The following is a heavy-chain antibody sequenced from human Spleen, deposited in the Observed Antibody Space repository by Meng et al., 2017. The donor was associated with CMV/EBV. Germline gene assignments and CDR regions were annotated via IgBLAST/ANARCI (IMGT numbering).Heavy chain of an antibody. D-gene: IGHD6-13*01. CDR3: ARDSIAAAVYYYYGMDV. CDR1: GGTFSSYA. V-gene: IGHV1-69*05. CDR2: IIPIFGTA. Sequence: SVKVYCKASGGTFSSYAISWVRQAPGQGLEWMGGIIPIFGTANYAQKFQGRVTITTDESTSTAYMELSSLRSEDTAVYYCARDSIAAAVYYYYGMDVWGQGTTVTVSS. J-gene: IGHJ6*02.